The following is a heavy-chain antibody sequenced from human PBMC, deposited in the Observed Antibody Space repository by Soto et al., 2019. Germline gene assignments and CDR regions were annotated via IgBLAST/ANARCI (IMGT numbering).Heavy chain of an antibody. CDR3: ARVRLSGWQQPLPDY. D-gene: IGHD6-13*01. CDR2: IYYSGST. J-gene: IGHJ4*02. CDR1: GGSISSTGYY. V-gene: IGHV4-39*07. Sequence: PSETLSLTCTVSGGSISSTGYYWGWIRQPPGKGLEWIGSIYYSGSTSYNPSLQSRVTMSVDTSKNQLSLKLSSVTAADTAVYYCARVRLSGWQQPLPDYWGQGTLVTVSS.